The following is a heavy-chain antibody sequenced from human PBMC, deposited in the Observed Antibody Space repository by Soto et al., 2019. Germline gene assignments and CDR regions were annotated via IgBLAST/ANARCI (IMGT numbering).Heavy chain of an antibody. D-gene: IGHD6-19*01. CDR2: IIPIFGTT. CDR1: GGTFSNYA. CDR3: ARVEAVAGIYNYHGLDV. V-gene: IGHV1-69*12. J-gene: IGHJ6*02. Sequence: QVQLVQSGAEVKKPGSPVKVSCKASGGTFSNYAISWVRQAPGQGLEWMGGIIPIFGTTYYAQKFQGRVTIIADESTTTAYLELSSLRSEDTAMYYCARVEAVAGIYNYHGLDVWGQGTAVSVSS.